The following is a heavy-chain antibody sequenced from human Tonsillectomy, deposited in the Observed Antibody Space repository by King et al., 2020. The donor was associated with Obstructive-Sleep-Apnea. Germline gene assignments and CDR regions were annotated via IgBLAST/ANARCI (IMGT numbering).Heavy chain of an antibody. CDR3: ARARGITIFGVVITDAFDI. V-gene: IGHV4-31*03. D-gene: IGHD3-3*01. J-gene: IGHJ3*02. Sequence: VQLQESGPGLVKPSQTLSLTCTVSGGSISSGGYYWSWIRQPPGKVLEWVGYSYYNGSTYYNPSLNSRVTISVDTSKNQFSLKLSSVTAADTAVYYCARARGITIFGVVITDAFDIWGQGTMVTVSS. CDR2: SYYNGST. CDR1: GGSISSGGYY.